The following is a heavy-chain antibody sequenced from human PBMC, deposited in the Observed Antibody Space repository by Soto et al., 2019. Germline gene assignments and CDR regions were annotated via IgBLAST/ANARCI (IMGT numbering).Heavy chain of an antibody. J-gene: IGHJ3*02. D-gene: IGHD2-2*01. CDR1: GGTFSSYA. Sequence: GASVKVSCKASGGTFSSYAISWVRQAPGQGLEWMGGIIPIFGTANYAQKFQGRVTITADESTSTAYMELSSLRSDDTAVYYCARDRYCSSTSCYAPLDAFDIWGQGTMVTVSS. CDR2: IIPIFGTA. CDR3: ARDRYCSSTSCYAPLDAFDI. V-gene: IGHV1-69*13.